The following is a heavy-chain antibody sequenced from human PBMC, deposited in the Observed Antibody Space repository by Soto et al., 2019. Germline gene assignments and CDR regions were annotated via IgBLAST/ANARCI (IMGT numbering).Heavy chain of an antibody. D-gene: IGHD4-4*01. J-gene: IGHJ6*02. CDR1: GFTFSSYT. CDR3: ARAGGHLLQFYNHGMDV. CDR2: ISYDGSNE. Sequence: GGSLRLSCAVSGFTFSSYTMHWVRQAPGKGLEWVTLISYDGSNEYYADSVKGRFTISRDNSKNTLYLHMSSLRPEDTAVYFCARAGGHLLQFYNHGMDVWGQGTTVTVSS. V-gene: IGHV3-30-3*01.